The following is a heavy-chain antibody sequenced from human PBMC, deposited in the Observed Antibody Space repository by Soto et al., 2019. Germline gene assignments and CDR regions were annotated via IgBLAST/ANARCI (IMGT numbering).Heavy chain of an antibody. Sequence: GGSLRLSCAASGFTFSSYAMHWVRQAPGKGLEYVSAISSNGGSTYYANSVKGRFTISRDNSKNTLYLQMGSLRAEDMAVYYCARTGGFGELDYYYGMDVWGQGTTVTVSS. D-gene: IGHD3-10*01. J-gene: IGHJ6*02. V-gene: IGHV3-64*01. CDR2: ISSNGGST. CDR3: ARTGGFGELDYYYGMDV. CDR1: GFTFSSYA.